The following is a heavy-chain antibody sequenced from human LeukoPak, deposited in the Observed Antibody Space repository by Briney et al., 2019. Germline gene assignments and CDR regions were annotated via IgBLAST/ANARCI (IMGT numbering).Heavy chain of an antibody. CDR1: GFTFDDYA. CDR3: AKYQRVYSGYDWGGPFAY. D-gene: IGHD5-12*01. Sequence: GRSLRLSCAASGFTFDDYAMHWVRQAPGKGLEWVSGISWNSGSIGYADSVKGRFTISRDNAKNTLYLQMNSLRAEDTAIYFCAKYQRVYSGYDWGGPFAYWGQGTLVTVSS. V-gene: IGHV3-9*01. J-gene: IGHJ4*02. CDR2: ISWNSGSI.